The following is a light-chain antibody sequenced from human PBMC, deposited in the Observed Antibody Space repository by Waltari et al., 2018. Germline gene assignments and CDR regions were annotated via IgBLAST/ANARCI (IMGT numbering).Light chain of an antibody. CDR1: QSVSSY. J-gene: IGKJ4*01. CDR2: DAS. CDR3: QQRSNWPLT. Sequence: EIVLTQSPATRSLPPGERATPSGRASQSVSSYLAWYQQKPGQAPRLLIYDASNRATGIPARFSGSGSGTDFTLTISSLEPEDFAVYYCQQRSNWPLTFGGGTQVEIK. V-gene: IGKV3-11*01.